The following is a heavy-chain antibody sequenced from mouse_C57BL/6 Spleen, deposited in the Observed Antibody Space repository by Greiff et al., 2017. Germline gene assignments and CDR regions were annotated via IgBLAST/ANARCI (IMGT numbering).Heavy chain of an antibody. CDR1: GYTFTSYW. CDR3: AIGDYYGSSLYWYFDV. J-gene: IGHJ1*03. D-gene: IGHD1-1*01. V-gene: IGHV1-74*04. Sequence: VKLQQPGAELVKPGASVKVSCKASGYTFTSYWMHWVKQRPGQGLEWIGRIHPSDSDTNYNQKFKGKATLTVDKSSSTAYMQLSSLTSEDSAVYYCAIGDYYGSSLYWYFDVWGTGTTVTVSS. CDR2: IHPSDSDT.